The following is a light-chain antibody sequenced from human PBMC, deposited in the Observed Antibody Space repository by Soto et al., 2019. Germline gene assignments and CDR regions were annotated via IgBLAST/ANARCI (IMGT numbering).Light chain of an antibody. CDR2: DTS. CDR1: QSVSSY. V-gene: IGKV3-20*01. Sequence: EIVLTQSPATLSLSPGERATLSCRASQSVSSYLAWYQQKPGQAPRLLIYDTSSRAAGIPDRFSGSGSVTDFTLTISRLEPEDFAVYFCQQYFSSPLAFGGGTKVDIK. CDR3: QQYFSSPLA. J-gene: IGKJ4*01.